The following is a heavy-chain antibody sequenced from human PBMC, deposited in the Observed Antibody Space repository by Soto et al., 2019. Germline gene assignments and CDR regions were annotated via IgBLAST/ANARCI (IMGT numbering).Heavy chain of an antibody. J-gene: IGHJ4*02. V-gene: IGHV4-59*08. Sequence: PSETLSLTCTVSGGSISSYYWSWIRQPPGKGLEWIGYIYYSGSTNYNPSLKSRVTISVDTSKNQFHLKLSSVTAADTAVYYCARHRTYYGSGSYVSGFDYWGQGTLVTVSS. CDR3: ARHRTYYGSGSYVSGFDY. CDR1: GGSISSYY. CDR2: IYYSGST. D-gene: IGHD3-10*01.